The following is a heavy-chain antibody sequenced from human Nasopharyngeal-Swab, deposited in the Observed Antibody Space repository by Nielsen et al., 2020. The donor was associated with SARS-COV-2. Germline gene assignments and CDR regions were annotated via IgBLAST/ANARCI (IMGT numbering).Heavy chain of an antibody. V-gene: IGHV5-51*01. D-gene: IGHD5-12*01. CDR3: VRHEGVAKSFKYDFQYGMDD. CDR1: GYSFTSYW. CDR2: IYPRDSYT. Sequence: GESLKISCKGSGYSFTSYWIAWVRQMPGKGLEWMGIIYPRDSYTRYSPSFQGQVTISADKSISTAYLQWSSLKASDTAMYYCVRHEGVAKSFKYDFQYGMDDWGQGTMVTVPS. J-gene: IGHJ4*02.